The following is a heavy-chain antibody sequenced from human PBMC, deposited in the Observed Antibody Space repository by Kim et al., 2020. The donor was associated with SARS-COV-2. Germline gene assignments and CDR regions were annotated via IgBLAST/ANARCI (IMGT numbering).Heavy chain of an antibody. V-gene: IGHV3-23*01. Sequence: GGSLRLSCAASGFTFGSYAMSWVRQAPGKGLEWVSAIGASGGSTYYADSVKGRFTISRDNSKNTLYLQMNSLRAEDTAVYYCAKVGRLYSAGPYYGVDVWGQGTTVTV. J-gene: IGHJ6*02. D-gene: IGHD2-2*02. CDR2: IGASGGST. CDR1: GFTFGSYA. CDR3: AKVGRLYSAGPYYGVDV.